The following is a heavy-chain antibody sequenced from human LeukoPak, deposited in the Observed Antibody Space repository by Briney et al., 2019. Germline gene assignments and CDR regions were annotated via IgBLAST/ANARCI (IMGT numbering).Heavy chain of an antibody. CDR2: IYYSGST. Sequence: PETLSLTCTVSGGSISSYYWSWIRQPPGKGLEWIGYIYYSGSTDYNPSLKSRVTISVDTSKNQFSLKLSSVTAADTAVYYCARGAIAAATPWGQGTLVTVSS. CDR1: GGSISSYY. D-gene: IGHD6-13*01. V-gene: IGHV4-59*01. CDR3: ARGAIAAATP. J-gene: IGHJ5*02.